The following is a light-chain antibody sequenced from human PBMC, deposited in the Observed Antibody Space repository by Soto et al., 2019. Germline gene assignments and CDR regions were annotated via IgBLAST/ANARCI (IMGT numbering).Light chain of an antibody. CDR3: QQYGSSPPT. V-gene: IGKV3-20*01. J-gene: IGKJ1*01. Sequence: EIVLTQSPGTLSLSPGERATLSCRASQSVSTNYLAWYQRKPGQAPRLLIYGASSRATGIQDRFSGSGSGTDFTLTITRLEPEDFAVYYCQQYGSSPPTFGQGTKVEIK. CDR1: QSVSTNY. CDR2: GAS.